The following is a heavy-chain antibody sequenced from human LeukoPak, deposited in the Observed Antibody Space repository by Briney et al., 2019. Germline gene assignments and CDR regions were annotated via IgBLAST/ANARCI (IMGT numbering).Heavy chain of an antibody. Sequence: ASVKVSCKASGYTFTSYGISWVRQAPGQGLEWMGWISAYNGNTNYAQKLQGRVTMTTDISTSTAYMELRSLRSDDTAVYYCARDLEIQLWLGTCDAFDIWGQGTMVTVSS. D-gene: IGHD5-18*01. CDR1: GYTFTSYG. V-gene: IGHV1-18*04. CDR3: ARDLEIQLWLGTCDAFDI. CDR2: ISAYNGNT. J-gene: IGHJ3*02.